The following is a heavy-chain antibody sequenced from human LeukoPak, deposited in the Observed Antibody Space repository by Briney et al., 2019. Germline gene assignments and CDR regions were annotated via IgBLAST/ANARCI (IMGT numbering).Heavy chain of an antibody. D-gene: IGHD2-2*01. CDR1: GFTFNRHW. J-gene: IGHJ4*02. CDR3: SGRSGFSSIY. Sequence: GGSLRLSCEASGFTFNRHWMNWVRQAPGKGLEWLANIRPDGSEAVYVDSVRGRFTISRDNAKNLVYLQMNNLRAEDTAVYYCSGRSGFSSIYWGQGVLVTVSS. V-gene: IGHV3-7*01. CDR2: IRPDGSEA.